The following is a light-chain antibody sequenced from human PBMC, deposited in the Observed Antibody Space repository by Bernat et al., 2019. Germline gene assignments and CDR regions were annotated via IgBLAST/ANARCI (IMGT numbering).Light chain of an antibody. V-gene: IGKV1-39*01. J-gene: IGKJ3*01. Sequence: DIQMTQSPSSLSASVGDRVTITCRASQSISNYLNWYQQKPGKAPKLLIYAASSLQSGVPSRFSGSGSGTDFTLTISSLQPEDFATYYCQQSYSTPFFGPGTKVNIE. CDR1: QSISNY. CDR3: QQSYSTPF. CDR2: AAS.